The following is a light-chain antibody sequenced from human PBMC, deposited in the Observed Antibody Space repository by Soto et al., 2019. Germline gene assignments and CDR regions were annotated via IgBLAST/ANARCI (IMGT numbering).Light chain of an antibody. Sequence: QSALTQPASVSGSPGQSITISCTGTSSDVGDYNYVSWYQQHPGKAPKLMIYEVSNRPSGVSNRFSASKSGNAASLTISGLQAEDEADYYCSSYRRSTTWVFGGGTKLTVL. CDR3: SSYRRSTTWV. V-gene: IGLV2-14*03. CDR1: SSDVGDYNY. CDR2: EVS. J-gene: IGLJ3*02.